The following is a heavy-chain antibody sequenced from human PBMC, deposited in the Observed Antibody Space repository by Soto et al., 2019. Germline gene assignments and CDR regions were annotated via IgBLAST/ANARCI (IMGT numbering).Heavy chain of an antibody. J-gene: IGHJ1*01. D-gene: IGHD1-26*01. V-gene: IGHV4-39*01. Sequence: QLQLQESGPGLVKPSETLSLTCTVSGGSISSSNYHWGWIRQPPGKGLEWIGSMYYSGSTYYNPSLKSRVTISVDTSKNPFSLTLTSVTAADTAVYPCARHVGNSPPGSWGQCTLVTVSS. CDR1: GGSISSSNYH. CDR2: MYYSGST. CDR3: ARHVGNSPPGS.